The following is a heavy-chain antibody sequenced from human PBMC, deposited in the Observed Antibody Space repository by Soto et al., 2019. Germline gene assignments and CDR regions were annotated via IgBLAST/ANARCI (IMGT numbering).Heavy chain of an antibody. CDR3: VRDLGFWFGDLSYYFDY. D-gene: IGHD3-10*01. Sequence: PGGSLILSCAASGFTFASYRMNWVRQAPGKGLEWVSSISRSSNYIYYADSVKGRFTISRDNAKNSLYLQMNSLRAEDTAVYYCVRDLGFWFGDLSYYFDYWGQGTLVTVSS. CDR1: GFTFASYR. CDR2: ISRSSNYI. J-gene: IGHJ4*02. V-gene: IGHV3-21*06.